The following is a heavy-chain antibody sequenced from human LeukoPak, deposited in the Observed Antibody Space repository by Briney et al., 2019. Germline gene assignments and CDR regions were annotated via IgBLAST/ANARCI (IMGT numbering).Heavy chain of an antibody. CDR3: ESYYDYVWGSLPVDY. Sequence: SETLSLTCAVSGSSISSGYYWGWIRQPPGRGLEWIGSIYHSGSTYYNPSLKSRVTISVDTSKNQFSLKLSSVTAADTAVYYCESYYDYVWGSLPVDYWGQGTLVTVSS. V-gene: IGHV4-38-2*01. CDR1: GSSISSGYY. J-gene: IGHJ4*02. CDR2: IYHSGST. D-gene: IGHD3-16*01.